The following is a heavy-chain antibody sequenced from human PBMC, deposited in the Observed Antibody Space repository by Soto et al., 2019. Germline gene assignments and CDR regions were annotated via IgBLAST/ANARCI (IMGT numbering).Heavy chain of an antibody. CDR1: GYTFPSYD. CDR3: ARGPRNWGVDY. D-gene: IGHD7-27*01. CDR2: MNPNSGDT. V-gene: IGHV1-8*01. Sequence: ASVKVSCKAAGYTFPSYDFNWVRQAPGQGFEWMGWMNPNSGDTGYAQKFQGRVTMTRDISISTAFMELSSLRSEDTAVYYCARGPRNWGVDYWGQGTLVTVSS. J-gene: IGHJ4*02.